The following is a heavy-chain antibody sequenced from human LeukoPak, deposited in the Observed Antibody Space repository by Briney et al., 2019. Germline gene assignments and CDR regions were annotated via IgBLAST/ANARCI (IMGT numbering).Heavy chain of an antibody. CDR1: GGSFSGYY. CDR2: INHSGST. CDR3: ARDTGTTIWSGYYNYYYYMDV. J-gene: IGHJ6*03. V-gene: IGHV4-34*01. D-gene: IGHD3-3*01. Sequence: SETLSLTCAVYGGSFSGYYWSWIRQPPGKGLEWIGEINHSGSTNSNPSLKSRVTISVDTSKNQFSLKLSSVTAADTAVYYCARDTGTTIWSGYYNYYYYMDVWGKGTTVTVSS.